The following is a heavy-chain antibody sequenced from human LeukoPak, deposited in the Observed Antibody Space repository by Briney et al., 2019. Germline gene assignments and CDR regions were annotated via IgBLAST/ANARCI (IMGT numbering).Heavy chain of an antibody. J-gene: IGHJ4*02. V-gene: IGHV3-21*01. CDR1: GFTFSSDS. Sequence: GGSLRLSCAASGFTFSSDSMNWVRQAPGKGLEWVSSISSSSSYIYYADSVKGRFTISRDNAKNSLYLQMNSLRAEDTAVYYCAREGRSYDYVWGSYRSSFDYWGQGTLVTVSS. CDR3: AREGRSYDYVWGSYRSSFDY. D-gene: IGHD3-16*02. CDR2: ISSSSSYI.